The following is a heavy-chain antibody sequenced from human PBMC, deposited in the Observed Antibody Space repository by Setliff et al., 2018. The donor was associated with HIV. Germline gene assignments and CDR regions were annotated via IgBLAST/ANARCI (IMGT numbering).Heavy chain of an antibody. CDR3: ARVGWDYYDSSGVGEFDY. CDR2: IYHSGNT. D-gene: IGHD3-22*01. CDR1: GYSISSGYY. Sequence: PSETLSLTCGVSGYSISSGYYWGWIRQPPGKGLEWIGSIYHSGNTYYMPSLQSRVTISVDTSKNQFSLKLSSVTAADAAVYYCARVGWDYYDSSGVGEFDYWGQGTLVTVSS. V-gene: IGHV4-38-2*01. J-gene: IGHJ4*02.